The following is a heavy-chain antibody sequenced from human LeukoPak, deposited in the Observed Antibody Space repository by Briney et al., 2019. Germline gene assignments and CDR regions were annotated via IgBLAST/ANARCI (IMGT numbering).Heavy chain of an antibody. CDR2: ISTSGSTI. J-gene: IGHJ4*02. D-gene: IGHD5-18*01. CDR1: GFTFSNYY. V-gene: IGHV3-11*04. Sequence: GGSLRLSCAASGFTFSNYYMSWIRQAPGKGLEWVSHISTSGSTIYYADSVKGRFTISRDNAKNSLYLQMDSLRAEDTAVYYCARDLNVDTAHFDFWGQGTLVTVSS. CDR3: ARDLNVDTAHFDF.